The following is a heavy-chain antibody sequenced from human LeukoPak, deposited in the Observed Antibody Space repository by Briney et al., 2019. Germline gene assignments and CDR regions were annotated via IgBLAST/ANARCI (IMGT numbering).Heavy chain of an antibody. J-gene: IGHJ4*02. CDR1: GGSLTDYY. Sequence: SETLSLTCAVYGGSLTDYYWAWIRQPPGKGLEWIGQISHRAITNYNPSLESRVTMSVDTSMNQFSLKLSFVTAADTAVYFCARVLRYTFGFSDNWGQGILVTVSS. V-gene: IGHV4-34*01. CDR2: ISHRAIT. CDR3: ARVLRYTFGFSDN. D-gene: IGHD3-10*01.